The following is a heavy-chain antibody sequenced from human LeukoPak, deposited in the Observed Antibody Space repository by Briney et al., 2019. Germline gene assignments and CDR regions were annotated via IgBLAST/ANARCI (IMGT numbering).Heavy chain of an antibody. V-gene: IGHV3-21*01. D-gene: IGHD3-9*01. CDR3: ARRDDISTGYYMAYFDY. J-gene: IGHJ4*02. Sequence: GGSLRLSCAASGFTFSSYSMNWVRQAPGKGLEWVSSISSSSSYIYYADSVKGRFTISRDNAKNSLYLQMNSLRAEDTAVYYCARRDDISTGYYMAYFDYWGQGTLVTVSS. CDR1: GFTFSSYS. CDR2: ISSSSSYI.